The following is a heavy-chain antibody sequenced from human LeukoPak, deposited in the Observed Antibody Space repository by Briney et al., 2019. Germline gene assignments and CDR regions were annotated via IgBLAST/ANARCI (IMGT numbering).Heavy chain of an antibody. J-gene: IGHJ4*02. Sequence: ASVKVSCKASGYTFTSYDINWVRQATGQGLEWMGWIHPSTGNPTYAQGFTGRFVFSLDTSVSTTYLQIRGLKAEDTAVYYCARAFQSLGGLSLPDFWGQGTLVTVSS. D-gene: IGHD3-16*02. CDR1: GYTFTSYD. CDR3: ARAFQSLGGLSLPDF. V-gene: IGHV7-4-1*02. CDR2: IHPSTGNP.